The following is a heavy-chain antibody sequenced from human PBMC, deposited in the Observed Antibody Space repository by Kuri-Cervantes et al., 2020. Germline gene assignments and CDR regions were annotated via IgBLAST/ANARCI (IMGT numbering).Heavy chain of an antibody. Sequence: LSLTCAASGFTFSSYGMHWVRQAPGKGLEWVAVISYDGSNKYYADSVKGRFTISRDNSKNTLYLQMNSLRAEDTAVYYCAREEELDDAFDIWGQGTMVTVSS. CDR3: AREEELDDAFDI. CDR2: ISYDGSNK. D-gene: IGHD1-1*01. CDR1: GFTFSSYG. V-gene: IGHV3-30*03. J-gene: IGHJ3*02.